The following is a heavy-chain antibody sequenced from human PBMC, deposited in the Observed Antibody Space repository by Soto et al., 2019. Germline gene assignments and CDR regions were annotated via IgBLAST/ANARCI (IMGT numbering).Heavy chain of an antibody. D-gene: IGHD5-18*01. J-gene: IGHJ4*02. Sequence: GGSLRLSCAASGFTFSSYAMSLGRQAPGKGLGWVAAISGKGGSRYYADYGKGRFTIYRDNAKNTLYLQMNSLRAEDTAVYYCAKEPKGYSYGYEWGQGTMVTVSS. CDR1: GFTFSSYA. V-gene: IGHV3-23*01. CDR2: ISGKGGSR. CDR3: AKEPKGYSYGYE.